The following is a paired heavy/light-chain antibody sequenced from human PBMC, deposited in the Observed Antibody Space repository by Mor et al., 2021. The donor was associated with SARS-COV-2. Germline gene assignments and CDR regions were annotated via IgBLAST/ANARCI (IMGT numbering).Heavy chain of an antibody. CDR1: GDSVSGGHSY. CDR2: IYYSGST. Sequence: QVQLQESGPGLVKPSETLSLTCTVSGDSVSGGHSYWTWIRQTPGKGLEWIGYIYYSGSTKYNPSLKSRVTISVDPSKNHFSLELTSVTAADTAVYYCARRFSSGYSRPFVDWGQGTLVTVSS. J-gene: IGHJ4*02. D-gene: IGHD3-22*01. V-gene: IGHV4-61*03. CDR3: ARRFSSGYSRPFVD.
Light chain of an antibody. CDR2: TLS. V-gene: IGKV2-40*01. CDR1: QSLLDSDDGNTY. J-gene: IGKJ1*01. Sequence: DIVMTQIPLTLPVTPGEAAAISCRSSQSLLDSDDGNTYLDWYLQRPGQAPQLLIYTLSYRASGVPDRFSGSGSGTDFTLKISRVEAEDVGVYYCMQRKEFPTFGQGTKVEIK. CDR3: MQRKEFPT.